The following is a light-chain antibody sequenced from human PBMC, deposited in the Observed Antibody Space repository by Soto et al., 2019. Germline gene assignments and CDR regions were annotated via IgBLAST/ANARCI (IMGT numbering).Light chain of an antibody. CDR2: WAS. CDR3: QQYESTPPT. V-gene: IGKV4-1*01. Sequence: DIVMTQYPDSLAVSLGARATINCKSSQSVLYSSNNKNYLAWYQQRPGQTPKLLIYWASPRESGVPDRFSGSGSGTDVTLTITSLPAEDVAVYYCQQYESTPPTFGQGTKVEIK. J-gene: IGKJ2*01. CDR1: QSVLYSSNNKNY.